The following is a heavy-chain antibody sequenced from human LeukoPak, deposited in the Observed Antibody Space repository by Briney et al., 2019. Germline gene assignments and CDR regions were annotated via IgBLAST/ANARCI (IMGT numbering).Heavy chain of an antibody. CDR2: ISSSSSTI. Sequence: PGGSLRLSCAASGFTLSSYSINWVRQAPGKGLEWVSYISSSSSTIYYADSVKGRFTISRDNAKNSLYLQMNSLRAEDTAVYYCARVRIGGYDSGQYYYYYYMDVWGKGTTVTVSS. J-gene: IGHJ6*03. V-gene: IGHV3-48*01. CDR1: GFTLSSYS. D-gene: IGHD5-12*01. CDR3: ARVRIGGYDSGQYYYYYYMDV.